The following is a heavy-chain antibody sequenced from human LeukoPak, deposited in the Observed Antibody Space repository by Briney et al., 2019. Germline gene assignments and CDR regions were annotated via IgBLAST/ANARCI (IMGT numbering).Heavy chain of an antibody. J-gene: IGHJ3*02. D-gene: IGHD6-19*01. CDR2: IYYSGST. V-gene: IGHV4-34*08. Sequence: GSLRLSCAASGFTFSDYYMSWIRQPPGKGLEWIGSIYYSGSTYYNPSLKSRVTISVDTSKNQFSLKLSSVTAADTAVYYCAIAVAGTEAFDIWGQGTMVTVSS. CDR1: GFTFSDYY. CDR3: AIAVAGTEAFDI.